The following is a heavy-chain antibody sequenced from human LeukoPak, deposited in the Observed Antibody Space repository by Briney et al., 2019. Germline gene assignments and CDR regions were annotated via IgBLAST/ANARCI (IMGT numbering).Heavy chain of an antibody. CDR1: GFTFSSYG. CDR3: AKSFPDHYDSSGIDY. CDR2: ISYDGSNK. Sequence: GGSLRLSCAASGFTFSSYGMHWVRQAPGKGLEWVAVISYDGSNKYYADSVKGRFTISRDNSKNTLYLQMNSLRAEDTAVYYCAKSFPDHYDSSGIDYWGQGTLVTVSS. V-gene: IGHV3-30*18. D-gene: IGHD3-22*01. J-gene: IGHJ4*02.